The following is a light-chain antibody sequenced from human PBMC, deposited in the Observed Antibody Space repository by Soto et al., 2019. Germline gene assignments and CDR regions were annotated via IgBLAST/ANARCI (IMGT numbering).Light chain of an antibody. V-gene: IGKV3-11*01. CDR3: QQCSNWPRT. Sequence: EIVLTQSPATLSLSPGERVTLSCRASPSVGKYLAWYQQKPGQAPRLLIYDASSRATGIPARFSGSGYGTDFTLTISSLEPEDFALYYCQQCSNWPRTFGPGTKVDIK. CDR2: DAS. CDR1: PSVGKY. J-gene: IGKJ3*01.